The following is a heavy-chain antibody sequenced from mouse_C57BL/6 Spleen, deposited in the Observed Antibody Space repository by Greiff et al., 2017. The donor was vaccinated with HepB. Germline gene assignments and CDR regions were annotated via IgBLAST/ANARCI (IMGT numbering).Heavy chain of an antibody. CDR1: GFSFNTYA. V-gene: IGHV10-1*01. J-gene: IGHJ4*01. CDR2: IRSKSNNYAT. CDR3: VRHNYGLDY. D-gene: IGHD1-1*01. Sequence: EVQRVESGGGLVQPKGSLKLSCAASGFSFNTYAMNWVRQAPGKGLEWVARIRSKSNNYATYYADSVKDRFTISRDDSESMLYLQMNNLKTEDTAMYYCVRHNYGLDYWGQGTSVTVSS.